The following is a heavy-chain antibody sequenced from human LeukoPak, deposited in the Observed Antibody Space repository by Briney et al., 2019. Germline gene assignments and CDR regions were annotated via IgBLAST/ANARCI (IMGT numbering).Heavy chain of an antibody. Sequence: GGSLRLSCAASGFTFTSYAMTWVRQTPGKWLEWVATIRGVGTSTSYADSVKGRFTISRDTSKSTLYLQMNNLRAEDTAVYYCTKHSASDSGYWFDPWGQGTLVTVSS. CDR2: IRGVGTST. CDR3: TKHSASDSGYWFDP. D-gene: IGHD5-12*01. CDR1: GFTFTSYA. J-gene: IGHJ5*02. V-gene: IGHV3-23*01.